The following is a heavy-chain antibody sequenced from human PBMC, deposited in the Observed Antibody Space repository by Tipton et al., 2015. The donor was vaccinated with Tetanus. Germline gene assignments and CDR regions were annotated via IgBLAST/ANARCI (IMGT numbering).Heavy chain of an antibody. J-gene: IGHJ4*02. Sequence: SLRLSCAASGFMFDDYYMTWIRQAPGKGLEWVSYISNSGDAIYYADSAKGRFTFSRDNARNSVYLQMNSLRADDTAGYYCARGGSRDCTGSSCYLDYWGQGTLVTVSS. CDR2: ISNSGDAI. CDR3: ARGGSRDCTGSSCYLDY. D-gene: IGHD2-8*02. CDR1: GFMFDDYY. V-gene: IGHV3-11*01.